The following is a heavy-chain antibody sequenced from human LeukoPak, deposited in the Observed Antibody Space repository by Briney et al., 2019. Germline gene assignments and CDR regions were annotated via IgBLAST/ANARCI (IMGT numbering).Heavy chain of an antibody. V-gene: IGHV4-30-4*02. CDR1: GGSLSSGDYY. CDR2: IYYSGST. Sequence: SETLSLTCTVSGGSLSSGDYYWSWIRQPPGKGLEWIGYIYYSGSTYYNPSLKSRVTISLDTSKNQFSLKLSSVTAADTAVYFCARDAPCREYCTTTGCYPESFFMDVWGKGATVTVSS. CDR3: ARDAPCREYCTTTGCYPESFFMDV. J-gene: IGHJ6*03. D-gene: IGHD2-2*01.